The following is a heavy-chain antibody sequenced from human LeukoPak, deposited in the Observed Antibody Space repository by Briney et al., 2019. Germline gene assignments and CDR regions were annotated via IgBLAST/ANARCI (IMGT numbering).Heavy chain of an antibody. D-gene: IGHD2-2*01. Sequence: GGSLRLSCAASGFTFSSHWMSWVRQAPGKGLEWVANIKQDGSEKYYVDSVKGRFTISRDKAKNSLYLQMNSLRAEDTAVYYCARDCSSTSCYVYWGQRTLVTVSS. CDR2: IKQDGSEK. J-gene: IGHJ4*02. V-gene: IGHV3-7*01. CDR3: ARDCSSTSCYVY. CDR1: GFTFSSHW.